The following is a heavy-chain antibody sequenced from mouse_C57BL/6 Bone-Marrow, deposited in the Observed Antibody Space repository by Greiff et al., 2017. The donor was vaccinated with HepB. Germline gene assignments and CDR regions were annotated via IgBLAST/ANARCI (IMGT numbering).Heavy chain of an antibody. CDR2: ISNGGGST. Sequence: DVKLVESGGGLVQPGGSLKLSCAASGFTFSDYYMYWVRQTPEKRLEWVAYISNGGGSTYYPDTVKGRFTISRDNAKNTLYLQMSRLKSEDTAMYYCARHGFTTVVDAMDYWGQGTSVTVSS. CDR3: ARHGFTTVVDAMDY. D-gene: IGHD1-1*01. V-gene: IGHV5-12*01. J-gene: IGHJ4*01. CDR1: GFTFSDYY.